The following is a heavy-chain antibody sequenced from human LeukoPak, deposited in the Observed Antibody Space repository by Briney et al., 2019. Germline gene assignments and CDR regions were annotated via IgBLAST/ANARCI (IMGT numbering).Heavy chain of an antibody. D-gene: IGHD4-17*01. V-gene: IGHV3-53*01. CDR2: IYSGGST. Sequence: PGGSLRLSCAASGFTVSSNYMSWVRQAPGKGLEWVSVIYSGGSTYYADSVKGRFTISRDNSKNTLYLQMNSLRAGDTAVYYCARGSTVTTGAFDIWGQGTMVTLSS. CDR3: ARGSTVTTGAFDI. CDR1: GFTVSSNY. J-gene: IGHJ3*02.